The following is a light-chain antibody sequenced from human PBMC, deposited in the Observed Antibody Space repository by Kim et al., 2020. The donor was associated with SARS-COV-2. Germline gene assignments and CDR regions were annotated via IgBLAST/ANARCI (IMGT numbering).Light chain of an antibody. Sequence: EIVLTQSPGTLSLSPGERATLSCRASQSVSSSYLAWYQQKPGQAPRLLIYGASSRATGIPDRFSGSGSGTDFTLTISRLEPKDFAVYYCQQYGSSYTFGQGTKLEI. V-gene: IGKV3-20*01. CDR2: GAS. CDR3: QQYGSSYT. J-gene: IGKJ2*01. CDR1: QSVSSSY.